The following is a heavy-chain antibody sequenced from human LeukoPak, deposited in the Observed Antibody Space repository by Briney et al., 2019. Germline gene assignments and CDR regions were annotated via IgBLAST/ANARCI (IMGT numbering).Heavy chain of an antibody. CDR2: IKQDGSEK. J-gene: IGHJ4*02. D-gene: IGHD3-22*01. CDR1: GFTFSSYW. V-gene: IGHV3-7*03. CDR3: ARGADYDSSCYYETAPRDFDY. Sequence: GGSLRLSCAASGFTFSSYWMSWVRQAPGEGLEWVANIKQDGSEKYYVDSVKGRFTISRDTTKKSLYLQMKSLIAEETAVYYSARGADYDSSCYYETAPRDFDYWGQGTLVTVSS.